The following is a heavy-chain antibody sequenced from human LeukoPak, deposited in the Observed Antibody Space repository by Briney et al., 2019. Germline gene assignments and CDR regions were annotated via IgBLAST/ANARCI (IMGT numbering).Heavy chain of an antibody. CDR3: ARVENGVFGYGSGSFDY. Sequence: SQTLSLTCTVSGGSISSGDYYWSWIRQPPGQGLEWIGYIYYSGSTYYNPSLKSRVTISVDTSKNQFSLKLSSVTAADTAVYYCARVENGVFGYGSGSFDYWGQGTLVTVSS. J-gene: IGHJ4*02. CDR2: IYYSGST. CDR1: GGSISSGDYY. D-gene: IGHD3-10*01. V-gene: IGHV4-30-4*01.